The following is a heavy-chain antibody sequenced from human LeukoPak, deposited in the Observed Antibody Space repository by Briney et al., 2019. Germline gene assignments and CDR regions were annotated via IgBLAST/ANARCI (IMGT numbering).Heavy chain of an antibody. CDR3: ARHDGGWFDP. CDR2: IYYSGST. J-gene: IGHJ5*02. V-gene: IGHV4-59*08. CDR1: GGSISSYY. Sequence: SETLSLTCTVSGGSISSYYWSWIRQPPGKGLEWIGYIYYSGSTNYNPSHKSRVTISVDTSKNQFSLKLSSVTAADTAVYYCARHDGGWFDPWGQGTLVTVSS.